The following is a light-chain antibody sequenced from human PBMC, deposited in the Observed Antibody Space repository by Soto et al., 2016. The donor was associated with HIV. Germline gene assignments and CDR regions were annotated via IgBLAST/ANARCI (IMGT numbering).Light chain of an antibody. Sequence: DIQMTQSPSSLSASVGDRVTITCRASQTISGYLNWYQQKPGKAPTLLIYATSSLQSGVPSRFSGSGSGTDFTLTINSLQPEDFATYFCQQSYAIPYTFGQETKLEIK. J-gene: IGKJ2*01. CDR3: QQSYAIPYT. CDR2: ATS. CDR1: QTISGY. V-gene: IGKV1-39*01.